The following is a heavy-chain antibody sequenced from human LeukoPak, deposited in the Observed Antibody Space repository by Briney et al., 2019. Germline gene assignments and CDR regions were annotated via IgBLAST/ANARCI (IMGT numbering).Heavy chain of an antibody. CDR1: GFTFSSYG. J-gene: IGHJ4*02. D-gene: IGHD3-22*01. Sequence: PGRSLRLSCAASGFTFSSYGMHWVRQAPGKGLEWVAVISYDGSNKYYADSVKGRFTISRDNSKNTLYLQMNSLRAEDTAVYYCAKEGDSSGYYYFDYWGQGTLVTVSS. CDR3: AKEGDSSGYYYFDY. CDR2: ISYDGSNK. V-gene: IGHV3-30*18.